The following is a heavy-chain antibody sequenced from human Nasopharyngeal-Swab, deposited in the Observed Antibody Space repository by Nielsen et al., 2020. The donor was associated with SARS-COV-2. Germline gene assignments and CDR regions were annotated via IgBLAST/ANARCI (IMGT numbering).Heavy chain of an antibody. V-gene: IGHV1-69*13. CDR2: IIPIFGTA. CDR1: GCTFSSYA. Sequence: SVKASCEASGCTFSSYAISWVRHATGKGLEWMGGIIPIFGTANYAQKFQGRVTITADESTSTAYMELSSLRSEDTAVYYCARDSGGIVVVPAAPWHYMDVWGKGTTVTVSS. D-gene: IGHD2-2*01. J-gene: IGHJ6*03. CDR3: ARDSGGIVVVPAAPWHYMDV.